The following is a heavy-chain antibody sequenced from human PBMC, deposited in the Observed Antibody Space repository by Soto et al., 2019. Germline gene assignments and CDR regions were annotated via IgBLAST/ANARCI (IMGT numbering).Heavy chain of an antibody. V-gene: IGHV3-48*03. CDR3: AGSRRNDDFWSDPQLGDGMDV. J-gene: IGHJ6*02. D-gene: IGHD3-3*01. Sequence: EVQLVESGGDLVQPGGSPRLSCAVSGFTLSQYEMNWVRQAPGKGLEWLSYISSTSSAIYYADSVKGRFIISRDNGKNSLYLQMNSLRAEDTAVYYCAGSRRNDDFWSDPQLGDGMDVWGQGTTVTVSS. CDR1: GFTLSQYE. CDR2: ISSTSSAI.